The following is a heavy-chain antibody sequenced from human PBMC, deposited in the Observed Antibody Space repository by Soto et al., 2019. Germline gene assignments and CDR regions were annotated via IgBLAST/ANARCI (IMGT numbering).Heavy chain of an antibody. Sequence: GGSLRLSCAASGFTFSTYWMHWVRQAPGKGLVWVSRINSDGSSTTYADSVKGRFTMSRDNAKNTLSLQMNSLTAEDTAVYYCARAYGPESSNVPNDHWGQGTLVTVSS. J-gene: IGHJ4*02. CDR3: ARAYGPESSNVPNDH. CDR2: INSDGSST. CDR1: GFTFSTYW. D-gene: IGHD3-10*01. V-gene: IGHV3-74*01.